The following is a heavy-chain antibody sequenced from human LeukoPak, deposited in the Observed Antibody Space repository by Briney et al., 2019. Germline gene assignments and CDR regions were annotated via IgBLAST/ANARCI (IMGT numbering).Heavy chain of an antibody. D-gene: IGHD1-26*01. CDR1: GGSISSYY. Sequence: SETLSLTCTVSGGSISSYYWSWIRQPPGKGLEWIGYIYYSGSTNYTPSLKSRVTISVDTPKNQFSLKLSSVTAADTAVYYCARGYPTDAFDIWGQGTMVTVSS. J-gene: IGHJ3*02. CDR3: ARGYPTDAFDI. CDR2: IYYSGST. V-gene: IGHV4-59*01.